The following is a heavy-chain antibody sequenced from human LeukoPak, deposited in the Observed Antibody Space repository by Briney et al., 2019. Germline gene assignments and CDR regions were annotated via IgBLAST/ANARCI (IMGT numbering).Heavy chain of an antibody. CDR2: IYHSGST. Sequence: SETLSLTCTVSGYSISSGYYWGWIRQPPGKGLEWIGSIYHSGSTYYNPSLKSRVTISVDTSKNQFSLKLSAVTAADTAVYYCSSVRRGFGESSKYYSYYYMDVWGNGTTVTISS. D-gene: IGHD3-10*01. CDR1: GYSISSGYY. CDR3: SSVRRGFGESSKYYSYYYMDV. V-gene: IGHV4-38-2*02. J-gene: IGHJ6*03.